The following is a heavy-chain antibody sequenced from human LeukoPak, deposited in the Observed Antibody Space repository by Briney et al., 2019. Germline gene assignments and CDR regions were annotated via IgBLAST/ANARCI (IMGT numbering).Heavy chain of an antibody. CDR1: GFTFNNYI. CDR2: ILENGSYQ. D-gene: IGHD3-10*01. CDR3: ARDGSGSYYYMDV. V-gene: IGHV3-30*04. Sequence: GGSLRLSCAASGFTFNNYIMHWVRQAPGKGLDWVAVILENGSYQYYADSVKGRFTISRDNSKNTLFLQMNSLRGDDTAMYYCARDGSGSYYYMDVWGKGTTVTVSS. J-gene: IGHJ6*03.